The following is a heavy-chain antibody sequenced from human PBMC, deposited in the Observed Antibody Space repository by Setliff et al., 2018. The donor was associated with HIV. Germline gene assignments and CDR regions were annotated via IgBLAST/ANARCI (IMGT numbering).Heavy chain of an antibody. CDR3: NLYYYYYMDV. Sequence: SETLSLTCAVYGGSFSGYYWSWIRQPPGKGLEWIGEINHSGSTNYNPSLKSRVTISVDTSKNQFSLKLSSVTAADTAVYYCNLYYYYYMDVWGKGTTVTVSS. CDR1: GGSFSGYY. CDR2: INHSGST. V-gene: IGHV4-34*01. J-gene: IGHJ6*03.